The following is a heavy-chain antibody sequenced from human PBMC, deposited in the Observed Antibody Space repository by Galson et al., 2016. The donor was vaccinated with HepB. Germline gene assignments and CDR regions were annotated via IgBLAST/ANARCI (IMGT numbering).Heavy chain of an antibody. CDR3: AKDRGYLRDYAFDS. V-gene: IGHV3-9*01. D-gene: IGHD4-17*01. CDR2: ILWNGGSI. Sequence: SLRLSCAASGFTFDDYAMHWVRQAPGKGLGWVSGILWNGGSIGYADSVKGRFTISRDNAKNSLFLEMNSLRPEDTALYYCAKDRGYLRDYAFDSWGQGTLVTVSS. J-gene: IGHJ5*01. CDR1: GFTFDDYA.